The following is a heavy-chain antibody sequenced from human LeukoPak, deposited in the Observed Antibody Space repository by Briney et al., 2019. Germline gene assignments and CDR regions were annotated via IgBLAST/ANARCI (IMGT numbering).Heavy chain of an antibody. Sequence: ASVKVSCKASGYTFTSYYMHWVRQAPGQGLEWMGIINPSGGSTSYAQKFQGRVTMTRDTSTSTVYMELSSLRSEDTAVYYCARDYYDSSGYYRGYYYFDYWGQGTLVIVSS. CDR1: GYTFTSYY. CDR2: INPSGGST. J-gene: IGHJ4*02. CDR3: ARDYYDSSGYYRGYYYFDY. V-gene: IGHV1-46*01. D-gene: IGHD3-22*01.